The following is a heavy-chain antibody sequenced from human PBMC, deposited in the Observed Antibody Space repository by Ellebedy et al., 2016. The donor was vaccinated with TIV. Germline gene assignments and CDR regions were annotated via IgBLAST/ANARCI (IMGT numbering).Heavy chain of an antibody. CDR2: INPDGSAE. CDR3: ESWGQSYGR. D-gene: IGHD3-16*01. CDR1: GFIISGDW. J-gene: IGHJ4*02. Sequence: GESLKISCAASGFIISGDWMSWVRQAPGKGLAWVAHINPDGSAEYYVDSVKGRFTIARDHAKRSLFLQMNSLRVDDTAVYYCESWGQSYGRWGQGSLVTISS. V-gene: IGHV3-7*03.